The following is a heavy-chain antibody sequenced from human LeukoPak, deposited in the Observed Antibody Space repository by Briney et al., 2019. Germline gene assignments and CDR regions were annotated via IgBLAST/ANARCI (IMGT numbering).Heavy chain of an antibody. V-gene: IGHV1-46*01. CDR2: INPSGGST. CDR3: ARESSGTYYYDSSGYYPLDY. Sequence: ASVKVSCKASGYTFTSYYMHWVRQAPGQGLEWMGIINPSGGSTSYAQKFQGRVTMTRDTSTSTAYMELSSLRSEDTAVYYCARESSGTYYYDSSGYYPLDYWGQGTLVTVSS. D-gene: IGHD3-22*01. CDR1: GYTFTSYY. J-gene: IGHJ4*02.